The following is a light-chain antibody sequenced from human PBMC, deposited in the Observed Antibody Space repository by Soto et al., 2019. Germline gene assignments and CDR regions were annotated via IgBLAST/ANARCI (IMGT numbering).Light chain of an antibody. CDR3: QQYNNWPIT. CDR1: QSVSSN. Sequence: EIVITQSPATLSVSPGERATLSCGASQSVSSNLAWYQQKPGQAPRLLIYGASTRATGIPARFSGRGSGTESPLTISSLQAEDFAVYSCQQYNNWPITFGQGTRLEIK. V-gene: IGKV3-15*01. CDR2: GAS. J-gene: IGKJ5*01.